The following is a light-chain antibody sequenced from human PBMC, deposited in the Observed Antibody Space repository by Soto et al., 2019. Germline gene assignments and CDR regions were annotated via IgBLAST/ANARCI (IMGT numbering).Light chain of an antibody. J-gene: IGLJ3*02. CDR3: SSYAGSLWV. Sequence: QSALTQPPSASGSPGQSVTISCTGTSSDVGGYNYVSWYQQYPGKSPKLMIYEVSKRPSGVPDRFSGSKSGNTASLPVSGLQAEDGADYYCSSYAGSLWVFGEGTKVTVL. CDR2: EVS. V-gene: IGLV2-8*01. CDR1: SSDVGGYNY.